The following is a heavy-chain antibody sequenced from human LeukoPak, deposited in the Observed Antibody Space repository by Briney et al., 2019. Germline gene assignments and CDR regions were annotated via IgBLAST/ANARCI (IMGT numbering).Heavy chain of an antibody. V-gene: IGHV4-4*07. CDR3: ARVRVVATVGVDP. Sequence: SETLTLTCIVSGGSISSYCWSWVRQPAGKGLEWIGRIYTSGSTNYNPSLKSRVTTSVDTSKNQFSLKLSSVTAADTAVYFYARVRVVATVGVDPWGQGTLVTVSS. D-gene: IGHD2-15*01. CDR1: GGSISSYC. J-gene: IGHJ5*02. CDR2: IYTSGST.